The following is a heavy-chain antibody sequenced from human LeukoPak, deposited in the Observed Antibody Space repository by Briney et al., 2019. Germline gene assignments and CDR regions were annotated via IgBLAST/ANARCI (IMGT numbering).Heavy chain of an antibody. J-gene: IGHJ4*02. Sequence: ASVKVSCKASGYTFTSYGISWVRQAPGQGLEWMGGIIPIFGTANYAQKFQGRVTITADESTSTAYMELSSLRSEDTAVYYCARGPGLSISDYWGQGTLVTVSS. CDR1: GYTFTSYG. CDR3: ARGPGLSISDY. D-gene: IGHD3-16*02. CDR2: IIPIFGTA. V-gene: IGHV1-69*13.